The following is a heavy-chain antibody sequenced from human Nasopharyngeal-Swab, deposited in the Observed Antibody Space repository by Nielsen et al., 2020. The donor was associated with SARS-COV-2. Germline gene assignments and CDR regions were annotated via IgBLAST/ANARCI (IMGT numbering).Heavy chain of an antibody. Sequence: GGSLRLSCTASGFTFGDYAMSWVRQAPGKGLEWVAVIWYDGSNKYYADSVKGRFTISRDNSKNTLYLQMNSLRAEDTAVYYCARMGTYYYDLLYGMDVWGQGTTVTVSS. CDR1: GFTFGDYA. J-gene: IGHJ6*02. CDR3: ARMGTYYYDLLYGMDV. CDR2: IWYDGSNK. V-gene: IGHV3-33*01. D-gene: IGHD3-22*01.